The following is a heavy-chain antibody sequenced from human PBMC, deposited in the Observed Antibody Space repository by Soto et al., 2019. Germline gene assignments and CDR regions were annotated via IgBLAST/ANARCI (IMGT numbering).Heavy chain of an antibody. V-gene: IGHV1-18*01. Sequence: QVQLVQSGAEVKKPGASVKVSCKASGYTFTSYGISWVRQAPGQGLEWMGWISAYNGNTNYAQKLQGRATMTTDTTTSTAYMELRSLRSDDTAVYYCARVGCSSTSCPEHYFDYWGQGTLVTVSS. CDR3: ARVGCSSTSCPEHYFDY. CDR2: ISAYNGNT. D-gene: IGHD2-2*01. CDR1: GYTFTSYG. J-gene: IGHJ4*02.